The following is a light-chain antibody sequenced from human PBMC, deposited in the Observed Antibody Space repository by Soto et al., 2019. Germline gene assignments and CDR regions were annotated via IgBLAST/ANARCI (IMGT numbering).Light chain of an antibody. J-gene: IGKJ1*01. V-gene: IGKV1-39*01. Sequence: DIQMTQSPSSLSASVGDRVTISCRASQSISTYLNWYQQKPGTAPRLLIYRASSVKSGVPPRFSGSGSGRDFTLTISSLRPDDIANYFCQQSYSSPPWTLGQGTKVDIK. CDR1: QSISTY. CDR3: QQSYSSPPWT. CDR2: RAS.